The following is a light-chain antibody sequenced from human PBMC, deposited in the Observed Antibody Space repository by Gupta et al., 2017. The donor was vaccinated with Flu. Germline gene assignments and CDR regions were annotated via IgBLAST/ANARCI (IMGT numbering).Light chain of an antibody. Sequence: QSAPTQPASVSGSPGQSITISCTGTSSDVGSYNLVSWYQQPPGKAPKLMIYEGSKRPSGVSNRFSGSKSGNTASLTISGLQAEDEADYYCCSYAGSSTPYVFGTGTKVTVL. CDR1: SSDVGSYNL. V-gene: IGLV2-23*01. CDR3: CSYAGSSTPYV. J-gene: IGLJ1*01. CDR2: EGS.